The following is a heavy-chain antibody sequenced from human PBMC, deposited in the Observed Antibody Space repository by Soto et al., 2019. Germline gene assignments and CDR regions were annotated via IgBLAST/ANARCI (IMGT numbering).Heavy chain of an antibody. CDR3: ARNRGYSYGPVGSSFDY. CDR2: INYYGNT. CDR1: GGSIGSGGYS. J-gene: IGHJ4*02. Sequence: PSVTLPLTCAVSGGSIGSGGYSWSWIRQPPGKGLEWIGYINYYGNTNRNPSLKGRVTISIDTSKNELFLRLSSVTAADTAVYYCARNRGYSYGPVGSSFDYWGQGTLVTVPQ. D-gene: IGHD5-12*01. V-gene: IGHV4-61*08.